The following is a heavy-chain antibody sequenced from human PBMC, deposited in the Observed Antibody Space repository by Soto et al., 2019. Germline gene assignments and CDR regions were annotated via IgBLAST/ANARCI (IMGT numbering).Heavy chain of an antibody. CDR1: GFTFSSYS. CDR3: ARVKPSRYRITISTYYMDV. J-gene: IGHJ6*03. CDR2: ISSSSSYI. D-gene: IGHD3-3*01. V-gene: IGHV3-21*01. Sequence: EVQLVESGGGLVKPAGSLRLSCAASGFTFSSYSMSWVRQAPGKGLEWVSSISSSSSYIYYADSVKGRFTISRDNAKNSLYLQMNSLRAEDTAVYYCARVKPSRYRITISTYYMDVWGKGTTVTVSS.